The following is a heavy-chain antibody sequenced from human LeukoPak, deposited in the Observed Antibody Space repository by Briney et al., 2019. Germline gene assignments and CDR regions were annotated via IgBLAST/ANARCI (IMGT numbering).Heavy chain of an antibody. V-gene: IGHV4-38-2*02. CDR3: ARDLSGGNHDY. CDR2: ISLSGRT. CDR1: GYSISSGYY. D-gene: IGHD1-14*01. J-gene: IGHJ4*02. Sequence: SETLSLTCAVSGYSISSGYYWGWIRQPPGKGLEWIGSISLSGRTFYSPSLKSRVTISIDTSKNHLSLGLSSVTAADTAVYFCARDLSGGNHDYWGQGTLVTVSS.